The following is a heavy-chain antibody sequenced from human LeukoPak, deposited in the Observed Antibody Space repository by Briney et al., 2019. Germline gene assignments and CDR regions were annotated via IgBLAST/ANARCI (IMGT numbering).Heavy chain of an antibody. V-gene: IGHV3-21*01. CDR2: ISSSSSDI. Sequence: GGSLRLSCAASGFTFSSYSMNWVRQAPGKGLEWVSCISSSSSDIFYSDSVKGRFTISRDNAKNSLYLQMNSLRAEDTAVYYCARDSSGWGFFDYWGQGTQVTVSS. J-gene: IGHJ4*02. D-gene: IGHD6-19*01. CDR3: ARDSSGWGFFDY. CDR1: GFTFSSYS.